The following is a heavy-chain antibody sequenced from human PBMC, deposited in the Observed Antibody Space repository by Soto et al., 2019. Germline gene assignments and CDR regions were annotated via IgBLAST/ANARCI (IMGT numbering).Heavy chain of an antibody. J-gene: IGHJ6*02. Sequence: ASVKVSFKASCYTVTSYGISCLRQAPRQGLDWMGWISAYNCNTNYAQKLQGRVTMTTDTSTSTAYMELRSLRSDDTAVYYCARTRGGNYYYYYGMDVWGQGTTVTVSS. CDR1: CYTVTSYG. CDR2: ISAYNCNT. D-gene: IGHD3-16*01. CDR3: ARTRGGNYYYYYGMDV. V-gene: IGHV1-18*04.